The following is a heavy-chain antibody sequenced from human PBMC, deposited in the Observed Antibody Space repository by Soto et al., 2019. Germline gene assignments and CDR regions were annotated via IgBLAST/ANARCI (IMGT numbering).Heavy chain of an antibody. V-gene: IGHV4-59*08. Sequence: PSETLSLTCTVSGGSISSYYWSWIRQPPGKGLEWIGYIYYSGSTNYNPSLKSRVTISVDTSKNQFSLKLSSVTAADTAVYYCARRPLLSGYDWGAFDIWGQGTMVTVSS. D-gene: IGHD5-12*01. CDR3: ARRPLLSGYDWGAFDI. CDR1: GGSISSYY. CDR2: IYYSGST. J-gene: IGHJ3*02.